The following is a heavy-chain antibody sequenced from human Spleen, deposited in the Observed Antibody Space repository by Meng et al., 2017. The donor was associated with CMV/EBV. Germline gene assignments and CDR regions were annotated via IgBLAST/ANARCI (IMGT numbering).Heavy chain of an antibody. J-gene: IGHJ4*02. Sequence: KASGYTFTTLGISWVRQAPGQGLEWVGWIDTYTGSTKYAQRLQGRVTMTTDTSTSTAYMDLRSLRSDDTAVYYCARTPVADTIFDYWGQGTLVTVSS. CDR2: IDTYTGST. D-gene: IGHD6-19*01. CDR1: GYTFTTLG. V-gene: IGHV1-18*01. CDR3: ARTPVADTIFDY.